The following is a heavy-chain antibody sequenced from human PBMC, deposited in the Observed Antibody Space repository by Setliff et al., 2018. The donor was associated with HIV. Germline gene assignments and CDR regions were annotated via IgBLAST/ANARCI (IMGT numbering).Heavy chain of an antibody. V-gene: IGHV3-7*01. J-gene: IGHJ4*02. Sequence: PGGSLRLSCAASGFTFSSYWMNWVRQAPGKGLEWVANIKQDGSDKDYADSVKGRFTISRDNSKNTLYLQMNRLRSEDTAVYYCAKNLFSSKWSPLDSWGQGTLVTVSS. CDR2: IKQDGSDK. D-gene: IGHD2-2*01. CDR3: AKNLFSSKWSPLDS. CDR1: GFTFSSYW.